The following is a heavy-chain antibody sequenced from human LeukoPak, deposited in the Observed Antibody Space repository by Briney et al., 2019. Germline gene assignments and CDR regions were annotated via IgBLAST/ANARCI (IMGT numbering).Heavy chain of an antibody. CDR2: ISAYNGNT. D-gene: IGHD6-19*01. V-gene: IGHV1-18*01. CDR3: ADTYSSGWSVWFDR. Sequence: ASVKVPCKASGYTFTSYGSSGVRQAPGQGLEWMGWISAYNGNTNYAQKLQGRVTMTSDTSTRTPYMELRSLRSDDTAVYYCADTYSSGWSVWFDRCGQGTLVTVSS. CDR1: GYTFTSYG. J-gene: IGHJ5*02.